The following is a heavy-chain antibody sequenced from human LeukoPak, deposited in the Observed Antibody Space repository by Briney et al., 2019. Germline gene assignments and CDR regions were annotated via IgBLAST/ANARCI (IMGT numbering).Heavy chain of an antibody. D-gene: IGHD1-14*01. J-gene: IGHJ5*02. Sequence: PSETLSLTCAVSGGSFSGYYWSWIRQPPGKGLEWIGEINHSGSTNYNPSLKSRVTISVDTSKNQFSLKLSSVTAADTAVYYCARMRYTPGWFDPWGQGTLVTVSS. V-gene: IGHV4-34*01. CDR2: INHSGST. CDR3: ARMRYTPGWFDP. CDR1: GGSFSGYY.